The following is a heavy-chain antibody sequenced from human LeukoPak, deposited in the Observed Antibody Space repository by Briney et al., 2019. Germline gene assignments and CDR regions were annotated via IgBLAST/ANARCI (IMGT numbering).Heavy chain of an antibody. J-gene: IGHJ4*02. D-gene: IGHD3-16*01. CDR3: ARHGGFSYYFDY. V-gene: IGHV1-24*01. Sequence: ASVKVSCKVSGYTLTELSMHWVRQAPGKGLEWMGGFDPEDGETIYAQKFQGRVTMTEDTSTDTAYMELSSLRSEDTAVYYCARHGGFSYYFDYWGQGTLVTVSS. CDR2: FDPEDGET. CDR1: GYTLTELS.